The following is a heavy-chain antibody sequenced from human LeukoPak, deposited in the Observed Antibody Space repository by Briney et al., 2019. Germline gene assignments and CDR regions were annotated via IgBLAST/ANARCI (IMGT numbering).Heavy chain of an antibody. V-gene: IGHV4-34*01. J-gene: IGHJ4*02. CDR3: ARSITIFGVVIGSTRS. CDR2: INHSGST. CDR1: GGSFSGYY. Sequence: KPSETLSLTCAVYGGSFSGYYWSWIRQPPGKGLEWIGEINHSGSTNYNPSLKSRVTISVDTSKNQFSLKLSSVTAADTAVYYCARSITIFGVVIGSTRSWGQGTLVTVSS. D-gene: IGHD3-3*01.